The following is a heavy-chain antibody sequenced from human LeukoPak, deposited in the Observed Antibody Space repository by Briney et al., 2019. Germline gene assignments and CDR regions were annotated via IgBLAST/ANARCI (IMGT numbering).Heavy chain of an antibody. CDR3: AKDGPLEGFPQGYLDY. V-gene: IGHV3-23*01. CDR1: GFTFSSYA. J-gene: IGHJ4*02. D-gene: IGHD5-24*01. CDR2: MSGSGGST. Sequence: AGGSLRLSCAASGFTFSSYAMTWVRQAPGKGLEWVSAMSGSGGSTYYADSVKGRFTISRVNSKNTMFLQMNSLRAEDTAVYYCAKDGPLEGFPQGYLDYWGQGTLVTVSS.